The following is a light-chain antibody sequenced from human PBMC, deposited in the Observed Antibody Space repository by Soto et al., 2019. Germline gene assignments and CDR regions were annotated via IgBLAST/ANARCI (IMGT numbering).Light chain of an antibody. Sequence: EIVMTQSPATLSVSPGDRATLSCRASQSVSSSLAWYQQIPGKAPRLLIYDASTRATGIPARFGGIGSGTEFTLTIGSLQSEDFAVYYCQQYNNWPPLTFGGGTKVELK. J-gene: IGKJ4*01. CDR2: DAS. V-gene: IGKV3-15*01. CDR1: QSVSSS. CDR3: QQYNNWPPLT.